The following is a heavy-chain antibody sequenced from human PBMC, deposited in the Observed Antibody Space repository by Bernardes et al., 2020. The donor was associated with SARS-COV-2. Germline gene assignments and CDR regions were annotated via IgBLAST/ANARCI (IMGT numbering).Heavy chain of an antibody. J-gene: IGHJ5*02. D-gene: IGHD3-3*01. Sequence: GGSLRLSCTASGFSFSDYGIHWVRQAPGKGLEWVATISYDGGYTYYADSVKGRVTISRDNPKKTLDLQMDSLRPEDTAVYYCRVVRSWLDPWGQGTLVIVSS. CDR2: ISYDGGYT. CDR1: GFSFSDYG. V-gene: IGHV3-30*03. CDR3: RVVRSWLDP.